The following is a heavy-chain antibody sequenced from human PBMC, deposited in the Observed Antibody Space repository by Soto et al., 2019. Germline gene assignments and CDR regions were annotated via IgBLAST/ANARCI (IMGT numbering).Heavy chain of an antibody. CDR2: IYYSGST. CDR1: GGSISSGDYY. Sequence: QVQLQESGPGLVKPSQTLSLTRTVSGGSISSGDYYWSWIRQPPGKGLEWIGYIYYSGSTYYNPSLESRVTISVDTSKNQFSLKLSSVTAADTAVYYCARAPTVTTSAPFDYWGQGTLVTVSS. V-gene: IGHV4-30-4*01. J-gene: IGHJ4*02. CDR3: ARAPTVTTSAPFDY. D-gene: IGHD4-17*01.